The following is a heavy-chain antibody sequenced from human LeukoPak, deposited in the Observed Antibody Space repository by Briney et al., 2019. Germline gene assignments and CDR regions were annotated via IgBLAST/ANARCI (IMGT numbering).Heavy chain of an antibody. CDR1: GGSISSYY. V-gene: IGHV4-59*01. J-gene: IGHJ3*02. CDR2: IYYSGST. Sequence: SETLSLTCTVSGGSISSYYWSWIRQPPGKGLEWIGYIYYSGSTNYNPSLKSRVTISVDTSKNQFSLKLGSVTAADTAVYYCARDVNHYDYVWGSYRFGDAFDIWGQGTMVTVSS. D-gene: IGHD3-16*02. CDR3: ARDVNHYDYVWGSYRFGDAFDI.